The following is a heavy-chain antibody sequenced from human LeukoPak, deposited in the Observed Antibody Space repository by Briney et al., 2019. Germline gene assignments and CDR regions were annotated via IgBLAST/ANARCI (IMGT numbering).Heavy chain of an antibody. CDR2: INGDGSTT. V-gene: IGHV3-74*01. CDR1: GFTFSSYW. CDR3: ARGSPSYWALSY. Sequence: GGSLRLSCAASGFTFSSYWMHWVRQAPGKGLLWVSRINGDGSTTNYADSVQGRFTISRDNAKNTLYPQMNSLRTEDTAVYYCARGSPSYWALSYWGTGILVTVSS. D-gene: IGHD2/OR15-2a*01. J-gene: IGHJ4*02.